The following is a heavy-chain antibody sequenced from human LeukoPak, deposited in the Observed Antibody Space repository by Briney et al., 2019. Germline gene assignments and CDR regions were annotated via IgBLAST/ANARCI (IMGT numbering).Heavy chain of an antibody. Sequence: GALRLSCAASGFTFSSYAMSWVRQAPGKGLEWVSAISGSGGSTYYADSVKGRFTISRDNSKNTLYLQMYSLRAEDTAVYYCAKGRGISTSSFDIWGQGTMVTVSS. V-gene: IGHV3-23*01. D-gene: IGHD2-2*01. CDR1: GFTFSSYA. CDR2: ISGSGGST. CDR3: AKGRGISTSSFDI. J-gene: IGHJ3*02.